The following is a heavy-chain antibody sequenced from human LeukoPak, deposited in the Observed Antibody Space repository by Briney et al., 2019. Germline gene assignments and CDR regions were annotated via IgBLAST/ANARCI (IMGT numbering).Heavy chain of an antibody. D-gene: IGHD3-10*01. Sequence: PSETLSLTCTVSGGSISSYYWSWIRQPPGKGLEWIGYIYYSGSTNYNPSLKSRVTISVDTSKNQFSLKLSSVTAADTAVYYCAGSYYYGSGSYSGNWFDPWGQGTLVTVSS. J-gene: IGHJ5*02. CDR3: AGSYYYGSGSYSGNWFDP. V-gene: IGHV4-59*01. CDR2: IYYSGST. CDR1: GGSISSYY.